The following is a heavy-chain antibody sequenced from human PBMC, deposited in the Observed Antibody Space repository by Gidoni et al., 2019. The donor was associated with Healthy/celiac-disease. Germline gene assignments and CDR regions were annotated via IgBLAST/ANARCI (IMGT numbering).Heavy chain of an antibody. CDR1: GFTFSSYE. CDR3: ASGIGGANSYYYYGMDV. CDR2: ISSSGSTI. V-gene: IGHV3-48*03. J-gene: IGHJ6*02. Sequence: EVQLVESGGGLVQPGGSLRLSCAASGFTFSSYEMNWVRQAPGKGLEWVSYISSSGSTIDYADSVKGRFTISRDNAKNSLYLQMNSLRAEDTAVYYCASGIGGANSYYYYGMDVWGQGTTVTVSS. D-gene: IGHD1-26*01.